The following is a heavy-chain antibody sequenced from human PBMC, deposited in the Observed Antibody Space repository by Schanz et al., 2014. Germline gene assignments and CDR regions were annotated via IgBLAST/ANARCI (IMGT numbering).Heavy chain of an antibody. Sequence: QVQMVESGGGVVQPGRSLRLSCAASGFTFSSYAMHWVRQAPGKGLEWEAVISYDGSNKYYADSVKGRFTISRDNSKNTLYLQMNTLRAEDTAVYYCAREEGWGIAAAGPKHYYYYMDVWGKGTTVTVSS. J-gene: IGHJ6*03. D-gene: IGHD6-13*01. V-gene: IGHV3-30-3*01. CDR1: GFTFSSYA. CDR3: AREEGWGIAAAGPKHYYYYMDV. CDR2: ISYDGSNK.